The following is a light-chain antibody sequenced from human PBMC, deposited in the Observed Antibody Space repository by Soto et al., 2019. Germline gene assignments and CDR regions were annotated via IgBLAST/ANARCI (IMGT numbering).Light chain of an antibody. CDR1: QSVTSI. V-gene: IGKV3D-15*01. CDR3: QQYYKWPPKT. J-gene: IGKJ1*01. CDR2: GTS. Sequence: TQSPCTLSLSPGERATLSCRAVQSVTSIYLAWYQQKPGQAPRLLIYGTSFRASGIPARFSGSGSGTEFSLTISSLQSEDFAVYYCQQYYKWPPKTFGQGTKVDIK.